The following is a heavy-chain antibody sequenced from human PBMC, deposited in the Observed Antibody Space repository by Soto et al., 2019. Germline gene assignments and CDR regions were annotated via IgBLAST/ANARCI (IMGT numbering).Heavy chain of an antibody. CDR2: LYSGGTT. D-gene: IGHD3-10*01. CDR1: GFTVSGNY. J-gene: IGHJ6*03. Sequence: EVHLVESGGGLVQPGGSLRLSCAVSGFTVSGNYKSWVRQAPGKGLEWVSVLYSGGTTYYADSVKGRFTISRHNSNNTRFLQMDSLRVDDTAIYYCARPAWGLWFGYMDVWGKGTTVTVSS. CDR3: ARPAWGLWFGYMDV. V-gene: IGHV3-53*04.